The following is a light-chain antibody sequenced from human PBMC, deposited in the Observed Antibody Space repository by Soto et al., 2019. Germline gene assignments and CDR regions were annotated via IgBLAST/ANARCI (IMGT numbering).Light chain of an antibody. CDR3: QQLGSAPVIT. CDR2: GAS. CDR1: QSVTSNS. J-gene: IGKJ3*01. V-gene: IGKV3-20*01. Sequence: DIVLTQSPGTLSLSPGERATLSCRASQSVTSNSLAWYQQKPGQAPRLLIYGASSRATGIPDRFSGSGSGTDFTLTISRLEPEDFAVYYCQQLGSAPVITFGPGTKLDIK.